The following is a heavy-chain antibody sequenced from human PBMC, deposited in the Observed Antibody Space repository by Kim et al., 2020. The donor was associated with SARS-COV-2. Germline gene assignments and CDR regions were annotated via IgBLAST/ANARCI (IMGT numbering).Heavy chain of an antibody. Sequence: SETLSLTCTVSGGSISSYYWSWIRQPPGKGLEWIGYIYYSGSTNYNPSLKSRVTISVDTSKNQFSLKLSSVTAADTAVYYCARQTWSSGWSYYFDYWGQGTLVTVSS. CDR1: GGSISSYY. D-gene: IGHD6-19*01. V-gene: IGHV4-59*08. J-gene: IGHJ4*02. CDR2: IYYSGST. CDR3: ARQTWSSGWSYYFDY.